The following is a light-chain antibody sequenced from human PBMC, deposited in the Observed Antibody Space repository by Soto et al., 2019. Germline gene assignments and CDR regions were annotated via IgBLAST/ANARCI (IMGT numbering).Light chain of an antibody. CDR2: GAS. V-gene: IGKV3-20*01. CDR3: QQYARTPRT. Sequence: EIVLTQSPGTLSLSPGEKATLSCRASQSVSSTYLAWYQQKPGQAPRLLISGASSWATGIPDRFSGSGSGTDFTLTISRLEPEDFAVYYSQQYARTPRTFGQGAKVEIK. J-gene: IGKJ1*01. CDR1: QSVSSTY.